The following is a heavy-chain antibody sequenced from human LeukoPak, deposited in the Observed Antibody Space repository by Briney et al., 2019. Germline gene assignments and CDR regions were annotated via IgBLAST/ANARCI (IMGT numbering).Heavy chain of an antibody. CDR2: ISGYGDST. V-gene: IGHV3-23*01. CDR1: GFTFRNYA. J-gene: IGHJ6*03. CDR3: AKDGGVAAVGYLYYMDV. D-gene: IGHD6-13*01. Sequence: GGSLRLSCTASGFTFRNYAMTWVRQAPGKGPEWVSTISGYGDSTFYADSVKGRFTISRDNSKNTLSVQMNSLRAEDTAVYYCAKDGGVAAVGYLYYMDVWGKGTTVTVSS.